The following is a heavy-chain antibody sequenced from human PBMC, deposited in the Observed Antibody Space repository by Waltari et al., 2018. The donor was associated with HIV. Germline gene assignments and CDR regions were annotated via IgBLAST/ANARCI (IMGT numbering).Heavy chain of an antibody. CDR1: GYRFTAYY. Sequence: QVQLVQSGAEVKKPGASVKVSCKTSGYRFTAYYMHWVRQAPGQGLEWNGWINPNTGGTNYAQKFQGRVTMTWDTSISTIYMDLNSLTSDDTAIYYCARPVAATFYFDYWGQGTLVTVSS. CDR2: INPNTGGT. V-gene: IGHV1-2*02. J-gene: IGHJ4*02. D-gene: IGHD6-19*01. CDR3: ARPVAATFYFDY.